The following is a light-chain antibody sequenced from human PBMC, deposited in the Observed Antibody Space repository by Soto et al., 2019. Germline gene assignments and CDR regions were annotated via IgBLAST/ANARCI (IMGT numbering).Light chain of an antibody. CDR1: SSEVGGYNY. CDR3: SSYAASNNYV. V-gene: IGLV2-8*01. CDR2: EVS. J-gene: IGLJ1*01. Sequence: QSALTQPPSASGSPGQSVTTSCTGTSSEVGGYNYVSWYQQHPGKAPKLMIYEVSKRPSGVPDRFSGSKSGNTASLTVSGLQAEDEADYYCSSYAASNNYVFGTGTKVTVL.